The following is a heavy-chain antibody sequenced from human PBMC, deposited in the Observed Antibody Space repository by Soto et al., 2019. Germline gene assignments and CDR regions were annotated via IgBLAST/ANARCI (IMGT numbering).Heavy chain of an antibody. V-gene: IGHV3-53*01. Sequence: EVQLVESGGGLIQPGGSLRLSCAASGFTISSSYMSWVRQAPGKGLEWVSVIYSGGAASYADSVKGRFTISTDNSKNTLYLQRNSLRAEDTAVYYCARPSLGPNDYWGQGTLVTVSS. CDR1: GFTISSSY. CDR2: IYSGGAA. CDR3: ARPSLGPNDY. J-gene: IGHJ4*02. D-gene: IGHD7-27*01.